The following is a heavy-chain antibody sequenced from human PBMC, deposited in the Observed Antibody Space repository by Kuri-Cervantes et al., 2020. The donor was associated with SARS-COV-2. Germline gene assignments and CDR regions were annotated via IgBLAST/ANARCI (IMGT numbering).Heavy chain of an antibody. CDR2: ISSSSSYI. Sequence: GGSLRLSCAASGFTFSSYSMNWVRQAPGKGLEWVSSISSSSSYIYYADSVKGRFTISRDNAKNSLYLQMNSLRAEDTAVYYCARDFYSGSYYQGPFDYWGQGTLVTVSS. V-gene: IGHV3-21*01. CDR1: GFTFSSYS. D-gene: IGHD1-26*01. CDR3: ARDFYSGSYYQGPFDY. J-gene: IGHJ4*02.